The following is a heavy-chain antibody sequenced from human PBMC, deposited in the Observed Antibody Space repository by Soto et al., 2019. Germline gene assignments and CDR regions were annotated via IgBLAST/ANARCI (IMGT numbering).Heavy chain of an antibody. D-gene: IGHD3-10*01. V-gene: IGHV4-59*01. Sequence: PSETLSLTCTVSGGPFSSYSWSWIRQPPGRGLEWIGYVYNSGGTTYNPSVKSRLTMSIDTSKNQISLKLSSVTAADTPIYYCTGDYGSGSYRFDAWGQGTLVTVSS. CDR1: GGPFSSYS. CDR2: VYNSGGT. CDR3: TGDYGSGSYRFDA. J-gene: IGHJ4*02.